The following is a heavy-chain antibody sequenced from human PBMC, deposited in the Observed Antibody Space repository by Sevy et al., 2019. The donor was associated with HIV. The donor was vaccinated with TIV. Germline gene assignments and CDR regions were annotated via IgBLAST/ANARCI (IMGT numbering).Heavy chain of an antibody. Sequence: GGSLRLSCVASGFTFSNSWMNWVRQAPGKGLEWVANINPGGTEELYVDSVKGRFIISRDNAKNSLFLQMNSLRAEDTAVYYCTRVSTRTDDDYWGQGTLVTVSS. V-gene: IGHV3-7*01. D-gene: IGHD2-2*01. CDR3: TRVSTRTDDDY. CDR1: GFTFSNSW. CDR2: INPGGTEE. J-gene: IGHJ4*02.